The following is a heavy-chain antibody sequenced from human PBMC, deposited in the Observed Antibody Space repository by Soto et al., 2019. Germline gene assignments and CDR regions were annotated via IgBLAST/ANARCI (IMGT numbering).Heavy chain of an antibody. CDR2: ISGSGGRP. Sequence: GGSLRLSCAASGFTFTTYTMSWVRQAPGKGLEWVSVISGSGGRPSYADSVQGRFIISRDNPKSTLYLQMNSLRAEDTAVYYCAREPSVGRLVNPDYYYYYGIDVRAQRTTVTGSS. CDR3: AREPSVGRLVNPDYYYYYGIDV. V-gene: IGHV3-23*01. D-gene: IGHD3-9*01. J-gene: IGHJ6*02. CDR1: GFTFTTYT.